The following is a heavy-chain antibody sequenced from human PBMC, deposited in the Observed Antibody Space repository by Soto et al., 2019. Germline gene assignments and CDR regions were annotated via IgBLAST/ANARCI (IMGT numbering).Heavy chain of an antibody. CDR2: IWYDGSNK. V-gene: IGHV3-33*01. D-gene: IGHD6-19*01. J-gene: IGHJ4*02. CDR1: GFTFSSYG. CDR3: ARAGLILLLDY. Sequence: QVQLVESGGGVVQPGRSLRLSCAASGFTFSSYGMQWVRQAPGKGLEWVAVIWYDGSNKYYADSVKGRFTISRDNSKNTLYLQMTSLRAEDTAVYYCARAGLILLLDYWGQGTLVTVSS.